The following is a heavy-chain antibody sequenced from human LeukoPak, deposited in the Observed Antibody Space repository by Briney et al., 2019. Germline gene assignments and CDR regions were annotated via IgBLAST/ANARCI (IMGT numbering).Heavy chain of an antibody. J-gene: IGHJ6*03. D-gene: IGHD2-2*02. Sequence: KPGGSLRLSCAASGFTFSSYSMNWVRQAPGKGLEWVSSISSSSSYIYYADSVKGRFTISRGNAKNSLYLQMNSLRAEDTAVYYCARDLRCSSTSCYRNYYYYYMDVWGKGTAVTVSS. CDR1: GFTFSSYS. CDR3: ARDLRCSSTSCYRNYYYYYMDV. V-gene: IGHV3-21*01. CDR2: ISSSSSYI.